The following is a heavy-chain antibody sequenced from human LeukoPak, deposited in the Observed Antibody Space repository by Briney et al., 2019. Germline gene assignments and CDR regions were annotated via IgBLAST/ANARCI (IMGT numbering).Heavy chain of an antibody. V-gene: IGHV3-23*01. Sequence: GGSLRLSCAASGFTFSSYAMNWVRQAPGKGLEWVSGISGSGTNTYYADSVRGRFTISRDNAKNSLYLQMNSLRAGDTAVYYCAKPHFDDWGQGTLVTVSS. J-gene: IGHJ4*02. CDR1: GFTFSSYA. CDR3: AKPHFDD. CDR2: ISGSGTNT.